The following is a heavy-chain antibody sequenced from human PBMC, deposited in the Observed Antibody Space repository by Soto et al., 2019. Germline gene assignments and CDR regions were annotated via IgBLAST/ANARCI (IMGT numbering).Heavy chain of an antibody. CDR3: ARHGGTPDLYFDD. D-gene: IGHD3-16*01. J-gene: IGHJ4*02. V-gene: IGHV3-20*04. Sequence: GGSLRLSCAASGFIFGAHAMSWVRQAPGKGLEWVSAINWIGGSTNYADSMKDRFTISRDNAKNSLYLQMSSLRAEDTALYYCARHGGTPDLYFDDWGQGT. CDR2: INWIGGST. CDR1: GFIFGAHA.